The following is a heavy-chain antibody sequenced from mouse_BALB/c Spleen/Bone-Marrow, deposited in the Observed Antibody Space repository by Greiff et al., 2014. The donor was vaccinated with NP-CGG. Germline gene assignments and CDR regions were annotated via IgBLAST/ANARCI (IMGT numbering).Heavy chain of an antibody. CDR3: ARGDGKYAFAY. J-gene: IGHJ3*01. CDR1: GYTFTTYW. Sequence: VKLMESGAELVKPGASVKLSCKASGYTFTTYWMQWVKQRPGQGLEWIGKINPSNGRTNYNEKFKRKATLTVDKSSSTAYMQLSSLTSEDSAVYYCARGDGKYAFAYWGQGTLVTVSA. V-gene: IGHV1S81*02. CDR2: INPSNGRT. D-gene: IGHD2-1*01.